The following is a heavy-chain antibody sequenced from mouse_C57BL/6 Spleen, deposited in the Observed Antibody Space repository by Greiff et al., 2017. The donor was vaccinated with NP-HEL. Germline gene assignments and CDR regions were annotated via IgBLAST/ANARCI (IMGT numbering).Heavy chain of an antibody. CDR1: GYTFTSYW. Sequence: QVQLQQSGAELVKAGASVKMSCKASGYTFTSYWMHWVKQRLGQGLEWFAETNPTNGRTYYNEKFKSKATLTVDKSSSTAYMLLSGPTFEDSAVYYCARIKKIVATYCDCWGQGTTLTVSS. D-gene: IGHD1-1*01. CDR2: TNPTNGRT. V-gene: IGHV1S81*02. CDR3: ARIKKIVATYCDC. J-gene: IGHJ2*01.